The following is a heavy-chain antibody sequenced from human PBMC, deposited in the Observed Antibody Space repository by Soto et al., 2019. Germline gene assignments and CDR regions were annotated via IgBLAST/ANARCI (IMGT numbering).Heavy chain of an antibody. D-gene: IGHD3-9*01. J-gene: IGHJ6*02. CDR2: IRSKGNSYAT. CDR3: TPGPTDDILTDPYSGMDV. Sequence: EVQLVESGGGLVQPGGSLKLSCAASGLSFSGSAMHWVRQASGKGLEWVGRIRSKGNSYATAYAASVKGRFIISRYDSKNTTYLQMNSLKPEDTAVYYCTPGPTDDILTDPYSGMDVWGPGNTVNVSS. V-gene: IGHV3-73*02. CDR1: GLSFSGSA.